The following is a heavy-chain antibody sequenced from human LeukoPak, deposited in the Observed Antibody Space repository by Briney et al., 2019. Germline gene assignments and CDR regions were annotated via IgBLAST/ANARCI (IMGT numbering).Heavy chain of an antibody. CDR2: INPNSGGT. CDR3: ARARFDLGPPAMGRHNFFDP. Sequence: ASVKVSCKASGYTFTGYYMNWVRQAPGQGPEWMGWINPNSGGTNYAQKFQGRVTMTRDTSISTAYMELSRLRSDDTAVYYCARARFDLGPPAMGRHNFFDPWGQGTLVTVSS. J-gene: IGHJ5*02. D-gene: IGHD2-2*01. V-gene: IGHV1-2*02. CDR1: GYTFTGYY.